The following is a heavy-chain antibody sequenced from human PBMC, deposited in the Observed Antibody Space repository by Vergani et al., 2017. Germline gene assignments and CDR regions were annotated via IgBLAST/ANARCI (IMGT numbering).Heavy chain of an antibody. J-gene: IGHJ6*02. D-gene: IGHD6-19*01. CDR3: AKDRXRAVADGPHTPLPYYYYGMDV. CDR2: LSYDGSKK. V-gene: IGHV3-30*18. CDR1: AFPFPPSP. Sequence: QVQLVESGGGLLPPPPALLLPGPXGAFPFPPSPLPFLRPPPAPRPHFDSVLSYDGSKKYYADSVKGRFTISSYNSKNTLYLQMNSLRAEDTAVYYCAKDRXRAVADGPHTPLPYYYYGMDVWGQGTTVTVSS.